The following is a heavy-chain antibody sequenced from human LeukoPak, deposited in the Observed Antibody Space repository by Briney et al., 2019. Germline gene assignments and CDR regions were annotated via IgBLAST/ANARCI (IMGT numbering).Heavy chain of an antibody. Sequence: SVKVSCKASGGTFSSYAISWVRQAPGPGLEWMGGIIPIFGTANYAQKFQGRVTITADESTSTAYMELSSLRSEDTAVYYCARVGYSYGYSSPNFDYWGQGTLVTVSS. V-gene: IGHV1-69*01. D-gene: IGHD5-18*01. CDR3: ARVGYSYGYSSPNFDY. J-gene: IGHJ4*02. CDR2: IIPIFGTA. CDR1: GGTFSSYA.